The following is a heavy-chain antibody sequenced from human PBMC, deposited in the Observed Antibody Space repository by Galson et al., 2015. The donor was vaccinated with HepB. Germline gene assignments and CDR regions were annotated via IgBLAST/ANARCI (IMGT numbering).Heavy chain of an antibody. Sequence: SVKVSCKASGGTFSSYSVAWVRQAPGQGLEWMGWIIPFLGITKYAQRFQGRVTITADKSTATAYMELSSLRSEDTAVYYCARGPPGVAVAGTLDYWGQGTLVTVSS. CDR2: IIPFLGIT. D-gene: IGHD6-19*01. CDR1: GGTFSSYS. CDR3: ARGPPGVAVAGTLDY. V-gene: IGHV1-69*10. J-gene: IGHJ4*02.